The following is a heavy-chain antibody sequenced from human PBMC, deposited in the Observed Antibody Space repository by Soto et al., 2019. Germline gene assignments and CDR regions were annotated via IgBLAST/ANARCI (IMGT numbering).Heavy chain of an antibody. V-gene: IGHV4-39*01. J-gene: IGHJ4*02. CDR2: IYYSGST. CDR3: ARQGYSSRYYFDY. CDR1: GGSISISSYY. Sequence: ETLSLTCTVSGGSISISSYYWGWIRQPPGKGLEWIGSIYYSGSTYYNPSLKSRVTISVDTSKNQFSLKLSSVTAADTAVYYCARQGYSSRYYFDYWGQGTLVTVSS. D-gene: IGHD6-13*01.